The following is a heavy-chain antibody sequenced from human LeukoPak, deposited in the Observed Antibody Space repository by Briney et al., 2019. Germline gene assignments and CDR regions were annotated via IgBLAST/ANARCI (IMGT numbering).Heavy chain of an antibody. Sequence: ASVKVSCKASEYTFTSYALNWVRQAPGQGLEWMGWINANTGNPTYAQAFTGRFVFSLDASVSTAYLQIDSLKAEDTAVYYCARDASTINFDYWGQGTLVTVSS. J-gene: IGHJ4*02. CDR3: ARDASTINFDY. D-gene: IGHD5-24*01. CDR1: EYTFTSYA. CDR2: INANTGNP. V-gene: IGHV7-4-1*01.